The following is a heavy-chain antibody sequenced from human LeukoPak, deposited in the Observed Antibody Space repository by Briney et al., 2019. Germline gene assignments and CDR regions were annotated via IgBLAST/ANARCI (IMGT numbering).Heavy chain of an antibody. V-gene: IGHV3-21*01. CDR1: GFTFSSYS. D-gene: IGHD6-13*01. CDR3: VGGPISAAGEDY. J-gene: IGHJ4*02. CDR2: ISGGGGYI. Sequence: GGSLRLSCAASGFTFSSYSMNWVRQAPGKGLEWVSSISGGGGYIYYADSVKGRFTISRDNAKNSLYLQMNSLRAEDTAVYYCVGGPISAAGEDYWGQGILVTVSS.